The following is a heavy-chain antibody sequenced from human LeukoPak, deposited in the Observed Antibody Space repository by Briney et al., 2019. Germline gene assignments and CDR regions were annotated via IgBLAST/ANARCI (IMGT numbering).Heavy chain of an antibody. J-gene: IGHJ4*02. V-gene: IGHV4-39*01. CDR1: GVSISSSSYY. CDR3: ARPYYYGSGTDY. Sequence: SETLSLTCTVSGVSISSSSYYWGWIRQPPGKGLEWIGSIYYSGSTYYNPSLKSRVTISVDTSKNQFSLKLSSVTAADTAVYYCARPYYYGSGTDYWGQGTLVTVSS. D-gene: IGHD3-10*01. CDR2: IYYSGST.